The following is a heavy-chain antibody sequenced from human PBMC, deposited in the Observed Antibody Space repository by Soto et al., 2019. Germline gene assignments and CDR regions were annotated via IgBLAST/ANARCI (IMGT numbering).Heavy chain of an antibody. D-gene: IGHD5-18*01. Sequence: QVQLVESGGGVVQPGRSLRLSCAASGFTFSSYAMHWVRQAPGKGLEWVAVISYDGSNKYYADSVKGRFTISRDNSKNTLYLQMNSLRAEDTAVYYCARDIGLQLWPKHAFDIWGQGTMVTVSS. CDR1: GFTFSSYA. CDR3: ARDIGLQLWPKHAFDI. V-gene: IGHV3-30-3*01. CDR2: ISYDGSNK. J-gene: IGHJ3*02.